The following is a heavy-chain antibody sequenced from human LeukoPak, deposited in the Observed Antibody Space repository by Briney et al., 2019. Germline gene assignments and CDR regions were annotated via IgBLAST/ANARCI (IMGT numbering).Heavy chain of an antibody. CDR1: GGSISSSSYY. V-gene: IGHV4-39*07. Sequence: PSETLSPTCSVSGGSISSSSYYWAWIRQPPGKGLEWIGSIYYSVSTYYNPSLKSRVTISVDTSKNQFSLKLSSVTAADTAVYYCANGGGEWYYYGSGTPEWVYWGQGTLVTVSS. CDR3: ANGGGEWYYYGSGTPEWVY. CDR2: IYYSVST. J-gene: IGHJ4*02. D-gene: IGHD3-10*01.